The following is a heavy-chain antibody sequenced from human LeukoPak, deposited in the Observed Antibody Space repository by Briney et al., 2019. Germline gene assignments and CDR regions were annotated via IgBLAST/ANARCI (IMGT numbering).Heavy chain of an antibody. Sequence: SETLSLTCTVSGGSISSSSYYWGWIRQPPGKGLEWIGSIYYSGSTYYNPSLKSRVTISVDTSKNQFSLKLSSVTAADTAVYYCARDTYYYGSGSPSDAFDIWGQGTVVTVSS. CDR2: IYYSGST. V-gene: IGHV4-39*07. CDR1: GGSISSSSYY. CDR3: ARDTYYYGSGSPSDAFDI. D-gene: IGHD3-10*01. J-gene: IGHJ3*02.